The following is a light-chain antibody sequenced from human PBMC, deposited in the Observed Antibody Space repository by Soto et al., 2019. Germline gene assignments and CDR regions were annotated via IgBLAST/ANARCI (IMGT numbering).Light chain of an antibody. CDR3: AAWDDSLNGWV. Sequence: QAVLTQPPSASGTPGQRVTISCSGSSSNIGSNTVNWYQQLPGTAPKLLIYSNYQRPSGVPDRLSASKSGTSASLAISGLQSEDEADYYCAAWDDSLNGWVFGGGTKVTVL. CDR2: SNY. CDR1: SSNIGSNT. J-gene: IGLJ3*02. V-gene: IGLV1-44*01.